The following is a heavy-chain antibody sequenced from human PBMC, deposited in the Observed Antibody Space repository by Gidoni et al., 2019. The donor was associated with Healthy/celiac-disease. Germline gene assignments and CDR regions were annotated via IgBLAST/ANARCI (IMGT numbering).Heavy chain of an antibody. CDR3: ARALGDSSGYYYSGFFGY. V-gene: IGHV1-69*01. CDR1: GGTFSRHA. J-gene: IGHJ4*02. D-gene: IGHD3-22*01. Sequence: QVQLVQSGAEVKKPGSSVKVSCQASGGTFSRHALSWVRQAPGPGLEWMGGIIPIFGTANYAQKFQGRVTITADESTSTAYMELSSLRSEDTAVYYCARALGDSSGYYYSGFFGYWGQGTLVTVSS. CDR2: IIPIFGTA.